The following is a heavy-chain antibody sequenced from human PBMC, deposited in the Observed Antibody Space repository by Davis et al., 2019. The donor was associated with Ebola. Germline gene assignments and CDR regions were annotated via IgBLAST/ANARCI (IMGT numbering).Heavy chain of an antibody. CDR2: IYSGDSDT. CDR1: GYSFTGYW. D-gene: IGHD6-13*01. J-gene: IGHJ5*02. Sequence: GESLKISCKGSGYSFTGYWIGWVRQMPGKGPEWMGIIYSGDSDTRYRPPFEGQVTISVDRSITTAYLQWSSLKASDSAMYYCARQESLYGSIDTWGQETLVTVSS. CDR3: ARQESLYGSIDT. V-gene: IGHV5-51*01.